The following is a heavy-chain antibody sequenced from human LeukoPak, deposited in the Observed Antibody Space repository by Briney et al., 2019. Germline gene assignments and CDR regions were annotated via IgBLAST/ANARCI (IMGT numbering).Heavy chain of an antibody. D-gene: IGHD2-15*01. CDR2: ISGSGGST. Sequence: GGSLRLSCAASGFTFSSYGMHWVRQAPGKGLEWVSAISGSGGSTYYADSVKGRFTISRDNSKNTLYLQMNSLRAEDTAVYYCATSYCSGGSCYDNYWYFDLWGRGTLVTVSS. V-gene: IGHV3-23*01. J-gene: IGHJ2*01. CDR1: GFTFSSYG. CDR3: ATSYCSGGSCYDNYWYFDL.